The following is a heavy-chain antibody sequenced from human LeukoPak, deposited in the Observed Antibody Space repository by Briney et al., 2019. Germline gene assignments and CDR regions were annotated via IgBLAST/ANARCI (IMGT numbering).Heavy chain of an antibody. CDR3: ARGGNYYGSGSHH. CDR1: GFRFSDDC. D-gene: IGHD3-10*01. CDR2: ISSPGTTT. J-gene: IGHJ5*02. Sequence: PWGSLRLSCVASGFRFSDDCMNWICQAPGQGLEWLSYISSPGTTTYYIDSVKGRFTISRDNAKNSLYLQMNSLRAEDTAVYYCARGGNYYGSGSHHWGQATLVTVSS. V-gene: IGHV3-11*04.